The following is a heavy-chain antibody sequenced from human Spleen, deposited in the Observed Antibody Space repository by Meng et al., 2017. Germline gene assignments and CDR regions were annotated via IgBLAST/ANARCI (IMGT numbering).Heavy chain of an antibody. J-gene: IGHJ4*02. Sequence: SETLSLTCTVSGGSIRDNNYYWGWIRQPPGKGLEWIGSIYYSGNAYYTPSLKSRVTISVDTSKNQFSLKLSSVTAADTALYYCARGDTSGWYSYWGQGTLVTVSS. CDR3: ARGDTSGWYSY. CDR2: IYYSGNA. D-gene: IGHD6-19*01. V-gene: IGHV4-39*07. CDR1: GGSIRDNNYY.